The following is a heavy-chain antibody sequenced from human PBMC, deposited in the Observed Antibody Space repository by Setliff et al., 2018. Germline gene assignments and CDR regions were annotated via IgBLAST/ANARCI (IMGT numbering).Heavy chain of an antibody. D-gene: IGHD3-3*01. CDR3: ARSWRAGALNHFDY. V-gene: IGHV1-18*01. CDR2: INPYNGDT. CDR1: GYAFKTFG. J-gene: IGHJ4*02. Sequence: GASVKVSCKASGYAFKTFGISWVRQAPGQAPEWMGWINPYNGDTKYAEKLQGRFTMTTDTSTTTAYMELRSLNSDDTAVYYCARSWRAGALNHFDYWGQGSRVTVSS.